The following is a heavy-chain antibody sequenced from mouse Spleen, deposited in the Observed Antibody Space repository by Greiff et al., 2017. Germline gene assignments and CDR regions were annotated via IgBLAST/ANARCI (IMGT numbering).Heavy chain of an antibody. CDR2: ISSGSSTI. CDR1: GFTFSDYG. V-gene: IGHV5-17*01. CDR3: ARSTVVATDAMDY. J-gene: IGHJ4*01. D-gene: IGHD1-1*01. Sequence: EVHLVESGGGLVKPGGSLKLSCAASGFTFSDYGMHWVRQAPEKGLEWVAYISSGSSTIYYADTVKGRFTISRDNAKNTLFLQMTSLRSEDTAMYYCARSTVVATDAMDYWGQGTSVTVSS.